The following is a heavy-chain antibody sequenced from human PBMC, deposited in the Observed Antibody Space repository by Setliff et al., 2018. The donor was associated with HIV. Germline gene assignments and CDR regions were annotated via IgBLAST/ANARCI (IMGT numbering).Heavy chain of an antibody. CDR1: GGSIRSSSYY. D-gene: IGHD6-13*01. J-gene: IGHJ6*03. V-gene: IGHV4-39*01. Sequence: PSETLSPNCTVSGGSIRSSSYYWGWIRQPPGKGLQWIGSIYYRGSTYYNPSLKSRVTISVDTSKNQFSLKLRSVTAADTALYYCARGRYRSRWYASDHYYIDVWGKGTTVTVSS. CDR2: IYYRGST. CDR3: ARGRYRSRWYASDHYYIDV.